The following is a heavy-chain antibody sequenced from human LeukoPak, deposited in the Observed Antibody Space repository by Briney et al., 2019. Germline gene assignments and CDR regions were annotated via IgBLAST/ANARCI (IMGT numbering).Heavy chain of an antibody. CDR1: GGTFSSYA. Sequence: GASVKVSCKASGGTFSSYATSWVRQAPGQGLEWMGGIIPIFGTANYAQKFQGRVTITADESTSTAYMELSSLRSEDTAVYYCARAKAVLDAFDIWGQGTMVTVSS. CDR3: ARAKAVLDAFDI. V-gene: IGHV1-69*13. CDR2: IIPIFGTA. D-gene: IGHD6-19*01. J-gene: IGHJ3*02.